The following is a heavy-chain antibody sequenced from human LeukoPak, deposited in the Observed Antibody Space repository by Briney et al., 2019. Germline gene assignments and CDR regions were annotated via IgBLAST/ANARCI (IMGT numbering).Heavy chain of an antibody. Sequence: GGSLRLSCASSGFTFSNYWMTWVRQAPGKGLEWVANVKQDESEKHYVDPVKGRFTISRDNAKSSLYLRMDSLRVEDTAVYYCARDRDYHDDRTDYYYDAFGIWGQGTTVTVSS. V-gene: IGHV3-7*01. CDR3: ARDRDYHDDRTDYYYDAFGI. D-gene: IGHD3-22*01. J-gene: IGHJ3*02. CDR2: VKQDESEK. CDR1: GFTFSNYW.